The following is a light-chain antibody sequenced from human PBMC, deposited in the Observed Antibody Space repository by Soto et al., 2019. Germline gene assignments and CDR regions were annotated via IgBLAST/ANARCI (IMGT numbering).Light chain of an antibody. J-gene: IGLJ2*01. CDR3: ASWDDNLNGPLL. CDR2: NNN. V-gene: IGLV1-44*01. Sequence: QSVLTQPPSASGTPGQRVTISCSGGSSNIGRNSVSWYQQVPGTAPKLIIFNNNERPSGIPGRFSVSKSGASASLAIVGLQSEDEADYFCASWDDNLNGPLLFGGGTKLTVL. CDR1: SSNIGRNS.